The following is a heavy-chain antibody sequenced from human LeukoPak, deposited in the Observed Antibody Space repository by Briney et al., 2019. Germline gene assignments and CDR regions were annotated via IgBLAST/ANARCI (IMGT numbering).Heavy chain of an antibody. CDR2: ISYDGSNK. CDR1: GFTFRSHG. D-gene: IGHD3-22*01. Sequence: PGTSLRLSCAASGFTFRSHGMHWVRQAPGKGLEWVPVISYDGSNKYYADSVKGRLTISRDNSKNTLYLQMNSLRAEDTALYYCATHYYDSSGYHSPDYWGQGILVTVSS. CDR3: ATHYYDSSGYHSPDY. V-gene: IGHV3-30*19. J-gene: IGHJ4*02.